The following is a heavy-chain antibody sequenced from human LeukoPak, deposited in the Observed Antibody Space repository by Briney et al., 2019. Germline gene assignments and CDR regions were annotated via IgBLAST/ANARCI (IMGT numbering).Heavy chain of an antibody. J-gene: IGHJ4*02. CDR3: AREATWGEWYFDH. Sequence: GGSLRLSCVASGITFSRHGMDWVRQAPGKGLEWVAVIADDGGVKQYADSVKGRFTVSRDNSKSTLYLQMNGLSVKDTAIYYCAREATWGEWYFDHWGQGTPVTASS. CDR1: GITFSRHG. V-gene: IGHV3-30*03. D-gene: IGHD3-3*01. CDR2: IADDGGVK.